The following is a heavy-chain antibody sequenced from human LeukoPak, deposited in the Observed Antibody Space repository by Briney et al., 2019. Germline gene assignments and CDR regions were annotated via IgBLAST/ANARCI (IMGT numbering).Heavy chain of an antibody. D-gene: IGHD1-14*01. CDR2: ISGSGGST. CDR1: GFTFSNSA. Sequence: PGGSLRLSCAASGFTFSNSAMSWVRQAPGKGLEWVSTISGSGGSTYYADSVKGRFTISRDNSKNTLYLQMNGLRAGDTAVYSCAKDRIDLDYWGQGTLVSVSS. J-gene: IGHJ4*02. CDR3: AKDRIDLDY. V-gene: IGHV3-23*01.